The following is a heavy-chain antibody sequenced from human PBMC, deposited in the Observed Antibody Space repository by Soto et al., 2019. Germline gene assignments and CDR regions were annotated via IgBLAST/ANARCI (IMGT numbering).Heavy chain of an antibody. CDR2: ISGSGGST. J-gene: IGHJ4*02. D-gene: IGHD5-18*01. Sequence: GGSLRLSCAASGFTFSSYAMSWVRQAPGKGLEWVSAISGSGGSTYYADSVKGRFTISRDNSKNTLYLQMNSLRAEDTAVYYCAKEGYSYGHNPYYFDYWGQGTLVTVSS. CDR1: GFTFSSYA. V-gene: IGHV3-23*01. CDR3: AKEGYSYGHNPYYFDY.